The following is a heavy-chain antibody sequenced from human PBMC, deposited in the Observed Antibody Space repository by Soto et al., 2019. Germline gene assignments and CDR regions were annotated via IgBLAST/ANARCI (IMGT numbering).Heavy chain of an antibody. CDR3: ARVWFGYYGMDV. Sequence: PGGSWRLSFAAFGFTFSSYTMNWVRQAPGKGLEWVSSISSSSSYIYYADSVKGRFTISRDNAKNSLYLQMNSLRAEDTAVYYCARVWFGYYGMDVWGQGTTVTVSS. CDR1: GFTFSSYT. CDR2: ISSSSSYI. D-gene: IGHD3-10*01. J-gene: IGHJ6*02. V-gene: IGHV3-21*01.